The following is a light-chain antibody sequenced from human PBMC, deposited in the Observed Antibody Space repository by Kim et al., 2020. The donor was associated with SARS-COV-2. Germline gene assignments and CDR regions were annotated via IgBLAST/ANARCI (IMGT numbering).Light chain of an antibody. CDR1: KLGDKY. CDR2: EDR. V-gene: IGLV3-1*01. Sequence: ELTQPPSVSVSPGQTATITCSGHKLGDKYTCWYRQKPGQSPVLVIYEDRKRPSGIPERFSGSNSGNTATLTISGTQAMDEADYYCQACDSSTGVFGGG. CDR3: QACDSSTGV. J-gene: IGLJ3*02.